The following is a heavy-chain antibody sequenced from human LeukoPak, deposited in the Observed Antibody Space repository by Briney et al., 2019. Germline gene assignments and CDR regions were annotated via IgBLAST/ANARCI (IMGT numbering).Heavy chain of an antibody. V-gene: IGHV4-39*07. CDR2: INHSGST. Sequence: PSETLSLTCTVSGGSISSSSYYWSWIRQPPGKGLEWIGEINHSGSTNYNPSLKSRVTISVDTSKNQFSLKLSSVTAADTAVYYCARWYYDFWSGYSDYWGQGTLVTVSS. CDR3: ARWYYDFWSGYSDY. D-gene: IGHD3-3*01. CDR1: GGSISSSSYY. J-gene: IGHJ4*02.